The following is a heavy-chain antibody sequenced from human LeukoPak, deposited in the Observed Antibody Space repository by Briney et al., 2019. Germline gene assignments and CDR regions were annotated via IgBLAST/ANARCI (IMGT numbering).Heavy chain of an antibody. CDR2: ISYDGSNK. Sequence: PGGSLRLSCAASGFTFSSYGMHWVRQAPGKGLERVAVISYDGSNKYYADSVKGRFTISRDNSKNTLYLQMNSLRAEDTAVYYCAKDSRMDPFDYWGQGTLVTVSS. J-gene: IGHJ4*02. V-gene: IGHV3-30*18. D-gene: IGHD2-8*01. CDR1: GFTFSSYG. CDR3: AKDSRMDPFDY.